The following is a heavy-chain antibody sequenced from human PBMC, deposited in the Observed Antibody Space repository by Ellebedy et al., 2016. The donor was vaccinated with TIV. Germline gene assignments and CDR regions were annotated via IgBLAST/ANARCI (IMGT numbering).Heavy chain of an antibody. D-gene: IGHD2-2*01. CDR3: ARGSGRDYQLLWTYYFDY. Sequence: DSVKVSCXASGGTFSSYAMHWVRQAPGQGLEWMGWISAYNGNTNYAQKFQGRVTMTRNTSISTAYMELSSLRSEDTAVYYCARGSGRDYQLLWTYYFDYWGQGTLVTVSS. CDR1: GGTFSSYA. CDR2: ISAYNGNT. J-gene: IGHJ4*02. V-gene: IGHV1-8*02.